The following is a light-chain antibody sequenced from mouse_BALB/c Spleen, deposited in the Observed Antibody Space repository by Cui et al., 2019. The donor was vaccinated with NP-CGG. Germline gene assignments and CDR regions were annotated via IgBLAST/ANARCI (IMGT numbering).Light chain of an antibody. V-gene: IGKV1-110*01. CDR3: SQSTNVPWT. CDR2: KVS. CDR1: QSRIHSNGKTY. J-gene: IGKJ1*01. Sequence: DLVLTQPPRSLPISLGAKSSISCGSSQSRIHSNGKTYLHWYLQKPGQSPKLLIYKVSNRVSGVPDRFSGSGSGTDFTLKISRVEAEDLGVYFCSQSTNVPWTFGGGTKLEIK.